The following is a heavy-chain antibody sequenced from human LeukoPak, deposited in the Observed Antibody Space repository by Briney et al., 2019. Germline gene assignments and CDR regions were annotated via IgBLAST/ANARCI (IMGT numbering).Heavy chain of an antibody. J-gene: IGHJ4*02. V-gene: IGHV3-53*01. CDR2: IYSGGST. D-gene: IGHD3-22*01. Sequence: GGSLGLSCAASGFTVSSNYMSWVRQAPGKGLEWVSVIYSGGSTYYADSVKGRFTISRDNSKNTLYLQMNSLRAEDTAVYYCARTGDSSGYYYASSLYFDYWGQGTLVTVSS. CDR3: ARTGDSSGYYYASSLYFDY. CDR1: GFTVSSNY.